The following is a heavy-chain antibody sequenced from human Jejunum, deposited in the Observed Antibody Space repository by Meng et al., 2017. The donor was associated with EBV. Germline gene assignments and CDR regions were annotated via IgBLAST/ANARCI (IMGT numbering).Heavy chain of an antibody. Sequence: QVHLRGQAPGLVKPAETVSLTCTVSGGSVSSGGCYWGWIRQPPGKGLEWIAYIYNSESTNYKSSLKSRVTISADTSNNQYSLRLSSVTAADTAVYYCARDENGSYFAYWGQGTLVTVSS. V-gene: IGHV4-61*08. D-gene: IGHD1-26*01. J-gene: IGHJ4*02. CDR3: ARDENGSYFAY. CDR1: GGSVSSGGCY. CDR2: IYNSEST.